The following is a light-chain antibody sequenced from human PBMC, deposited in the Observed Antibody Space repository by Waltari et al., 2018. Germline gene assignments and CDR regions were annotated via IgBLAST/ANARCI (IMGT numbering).Light chain of an antibody. CDR1: QSVLYNSNNKNY. CDR3: QQYYTTPPKT. J-gene: IGKJ1*01. V-gene: IGKV4-1*01. Sequence: DIVMTQSPDSLAVSLGERATINCKSSQSVLYNSNNKNYLAWDQQKPGQTPKVLIYWASSRESGVPHRFRGSGSGTDFTLTISNLQAEDEAVYFCQQYYTTPPKTFGQGTKVEIK. CDR2: WAS.